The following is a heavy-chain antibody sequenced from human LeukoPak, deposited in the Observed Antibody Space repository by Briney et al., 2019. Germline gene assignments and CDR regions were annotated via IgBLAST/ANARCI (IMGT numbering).Heavy chain of an antibody. CDR1: GVSFDDYY. CDR3: TRMTAGHDY. J-gene: IGHJ4*02. V-gene: IGHV4-34*01. Sequence: SETLSLTCAVSGVSFDDYYWSWVRQTPGKGLEWIGEINHSGYTNDSPSLKSRVTLSIDTSRKQFSLNLRSVTVADTGIYYCTRMTAGHDYWGQGNLVTVSS. D-gene: IGHD2-21*02. CDR2: INHSGYT.